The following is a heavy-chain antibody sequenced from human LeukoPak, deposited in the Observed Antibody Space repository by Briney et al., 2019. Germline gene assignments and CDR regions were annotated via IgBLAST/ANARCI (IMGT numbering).Heavy chain of an antibody. D-gene: IGHD5-12*01. CDR3: AREPTSGREPTSGRPLDY. Sequence: SETLSLTRTVSGGSISGYFWSWIRQPAGKGLEWIGRIYSSGSNNYNPSLKSRVTMSLDTCKNHLSLNLSSVTAADTAVYYCAREPTSGREPTSGRPLDYWGQGTLVTVSS. V-gene: IGHV4-4*07. CDR1: GGSISGYF. J-gene: IGHJ4*02. CDR2: IYSSGSN.